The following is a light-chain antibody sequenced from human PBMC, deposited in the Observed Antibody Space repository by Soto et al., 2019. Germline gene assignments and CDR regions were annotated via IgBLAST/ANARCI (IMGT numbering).Light chain of an antibody. CDR3: QQYGSSPRT. J-gene: IGKJ1*01. CDR1: QSVSSSY. CDR2: SAS. V-gene: IGKV3-20*01. Sequence: EIVFTQSPGTLSLSPGERATLSCRASQSVSSSYLAWYQQKPGQAPRLLIYSASSRATGIPDRFSGSGSGTDFTLTISRLETEDFAVYYCQQYGSSPRTFGQGTKVDIK.